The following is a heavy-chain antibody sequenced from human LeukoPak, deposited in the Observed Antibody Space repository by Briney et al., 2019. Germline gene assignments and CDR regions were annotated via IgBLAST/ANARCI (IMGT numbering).Heavy chain of an antibody. CDR1: GFTFSSYA. CDR2: ISGSGGST. V-gene: IGHV3-23*01. CDR3: AKQYDSSGYCYPIDY. Sequence: GGSLRLSCAASGFTFSSYAMSWVRQAPGKGLEWVSAISGSGGSTYYADSVKGRFTISRDNSKNTLYLQMNSLRAEDTAVYYCAKQYDSSGYCYPIDYWGQGTLVTVSS. J-gene: IGHJ4*02. D-gene: IGHD3-22*01.